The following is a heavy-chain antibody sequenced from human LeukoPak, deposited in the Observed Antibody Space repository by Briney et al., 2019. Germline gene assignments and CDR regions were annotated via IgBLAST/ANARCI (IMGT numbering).Heavy chain of an antibody. D-gene: IGHD4-11*01. V-gene: IGHV5-51*01. J-gene: IGHJ6*03. CDR1: GYTFTNYW. Sequence: GESLKISCKVSGYTFTNYWIAWVRQMPGKGLEWMGIIYPGYADTRYSPSFQGQVSISADKSLTTAYLQWSSLKASDTGMYFCASHATVTKDYLYSYYMDVWGKGTTVTVSS. CDR2: IYPGYADT. CDR3: ASHATVTKDYLYSYYMDV.